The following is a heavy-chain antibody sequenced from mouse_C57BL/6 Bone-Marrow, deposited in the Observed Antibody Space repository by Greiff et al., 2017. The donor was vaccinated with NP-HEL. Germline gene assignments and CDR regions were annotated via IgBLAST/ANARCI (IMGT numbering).Heavy chain of an antibody. V-gene: IGHV1-81*01. J-gene: IGHJ3*01. Sequence: VKLMESGAELARPGASVKLSCKASGYTFTSYGISWVKQRTGQGLEWIGEIYPRSGNTYYNEKFKGKATLTADKSSSTAYMELRSLTSEDSAVYFCARWGYDYIAYWGQGTLVTVSA. D-gene: IGHD2-4*01. CDR3: ARWGYDYIAY. CDR1: GYTFTSYG. CDR2: IYPRSGNT.